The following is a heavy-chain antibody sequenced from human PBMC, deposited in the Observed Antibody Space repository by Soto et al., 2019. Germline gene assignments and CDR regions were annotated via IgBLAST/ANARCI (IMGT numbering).Heavy chain of an antibody. CDR2: IYYSGST. CDR3: ARHPPTPSVRLEDNWFDP. V-gene: IGHV4-39*01. Sequence: QLQLQESGPGLVKPSETLSLTCTVSGGSISSSSYYWGWIRQPPGKGLEWIGSIYYSGSTYYNPSLKSRVTISVDTSKNQFSLKLSSVTAADTAVYYCARHPPTPSVRLEDNWFDPWGQGTLVTVSS. CDR1: GGSISSSSYY. D-gene: IGHD6-19*01. J-gene: IGHJ5*02.